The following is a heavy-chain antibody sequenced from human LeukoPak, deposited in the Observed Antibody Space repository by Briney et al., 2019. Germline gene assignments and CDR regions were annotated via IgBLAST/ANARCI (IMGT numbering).Heavy chain of an antibody. V-gene: IGHV3-48*03. D-gene: IGHD4-11*01. CDR2: INNGGSTK. J-gene: IGHJ4*02. CDR3: AASELTTLDI. Sequence: GGSLRLSCAASGFTFSSCEMNWVRQAPGKGLEWVSYINNGGSTKYYADSVKGRFTISRDNAKNSLYLQMNSLRAEDTAVYYCAASELTTLDIWGQGTLVTVSS. CDR1: GFTFSSCE.